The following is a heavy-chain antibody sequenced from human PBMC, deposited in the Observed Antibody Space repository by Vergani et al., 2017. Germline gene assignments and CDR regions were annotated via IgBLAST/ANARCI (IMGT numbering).Heavy chain of an antibody. CDR2: IYWNDDQ. J-gene: IGHJ6*03. D-gene: IGHD1-7*01. Sequence: QITLKESGPTLVKPTQTLTLTCTFSGFSLNTRGVSVAWIRQPPGKALDWLALIYWNDDQHYSPSLNNRVTITKDTSKNQVVLTMTNMDYVDTVTYYCIYRKTEFGTTGCCYPVYNNCYMDVWGKGTTVTVSS. V-gene: IGHV2-5*01. CDR1: GFSLNTRGVS. CDR3: IYRKTEFGTTGCCYPVYNNCYMDV.